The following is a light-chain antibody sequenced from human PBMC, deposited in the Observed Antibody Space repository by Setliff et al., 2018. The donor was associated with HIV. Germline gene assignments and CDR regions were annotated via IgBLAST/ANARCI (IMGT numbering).Light chain of an antibody. Sequence: QSALTQPASVSGSPGQSITISCTGTRSDVGGYDYVSWYQHHPGKAPKLIIYNVNKRPSGVSNRLSGSKSSNTASLTISGLQAEDEADYYCTSYTTSSSPYVFGTWTKVTVL. V-gene: IGLV2-14*03. CDR3: TSYTTSSSPYV. J-gene: IGLJ1*01. CDR1: RSDVGGYDY. CDR2: NVN.